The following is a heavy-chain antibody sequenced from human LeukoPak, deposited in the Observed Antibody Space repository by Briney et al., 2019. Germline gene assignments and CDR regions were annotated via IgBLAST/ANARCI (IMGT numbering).Heavy chain of an antibody. D-gene: IGHD2/OR15-2a*01. CDR1: GLTVRNNF. CDR2: IHSGGNT. Sequence: GGSLRLSCVASGLTVRNNFMSWVRQAPGKGLEWISVIHSGGNTDYADSVRGRFTISRDNYQNTVYLQMNSLRPGDTAVYYCARDSVLGGLKSGNSDYYYYGMDVWGQGTTVTVSS. V-gene: IGHV3-53*01. J-gene: IGHJ6*02. CDR3: ARDSVLGGLKSGNSDYYYYGMDV.